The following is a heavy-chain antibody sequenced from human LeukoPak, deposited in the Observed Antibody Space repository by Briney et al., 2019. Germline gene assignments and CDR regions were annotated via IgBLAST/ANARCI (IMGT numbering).Heavy chain of an antibody. CDR2: ISSRGDST. J-gene: IGHJ4*02. CDR3: VKGPRPDITVAHTVEN. CDR1: GFIFSNYA. Sequence: GSLRLSCAASGFIFSNYAMSWVRQVPGRGLEWVSTISSRGDSTYVADSVKGLFTISRDNSKNSLYLQMNTVRAEDTAVYYCVKGPRPDITVAHTVENWGQGTLVTVSS. V-gene: IGHV3-23*01. D-gene: IGHD6-19*01.